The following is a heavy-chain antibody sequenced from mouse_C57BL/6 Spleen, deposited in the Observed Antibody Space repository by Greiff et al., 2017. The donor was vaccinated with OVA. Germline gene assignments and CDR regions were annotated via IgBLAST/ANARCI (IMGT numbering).Heavy chain of an antibody. D-gene: IGHD1-1*01. CDR3: ALFSYYYGSSDVDFDV. Sequence: EVQLQQSVAELVRPGASVKLSCTASGFNIKNTYMHWVKQRPEQGLEWIGRIDPANGNTKYAPKFQGKATITADTSSNTAYLQLSSLTSEDTAIYYCALFSYYYGSSDVDFDVWGTGTTVTVSS. J-gene: IGHJ1*03. CDR2: IDPANGNT. V-gene: IGHV14-3*01. CDR1: GFNIKNTY.